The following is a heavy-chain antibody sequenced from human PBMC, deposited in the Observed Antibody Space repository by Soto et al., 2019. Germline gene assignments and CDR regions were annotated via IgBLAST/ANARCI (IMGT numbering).Heavy chain of an antibody. D-gene: IGHD6-13*01. CDR1: GGTFSSYA. Sequence: QVQLVQSGAEVKKPGSSVKVSCKASGGTFSSYAISWVRQAPGQGLEWMGGLIPILGTANYAQKFQGRVTITAEESTSTAYVELSSLRSEDTAVYYCAVGGRSSSWSGGDYWGQGTLVTVSS. J-gene: IGHJ4*02. CDR2: LIPILGTA. CDR3: AVGGRSSSWSGGDY. V-gene: IGHV1-69*01.